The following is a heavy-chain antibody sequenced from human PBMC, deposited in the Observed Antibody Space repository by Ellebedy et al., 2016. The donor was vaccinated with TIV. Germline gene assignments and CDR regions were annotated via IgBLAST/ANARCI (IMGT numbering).Heavy chain of an antibody. CDR3: ARDLASNNWYPKYFDY. J-gene: IGHJ4*02. CDR2: ISSSSNTI. CDR1: GFTLSDYS. Sequence: GGSLRLSCAASGFTLSDYSMNWVRQAPGKGLEWVAYISSSSNTIYYADSVKGRFTISRDNAKNSLYLQMNSLRDEDTAVYFCARDLASNNWYPKYFDYWGQGTLVTVSS. D-gene: IGHD6-13*01. V-gene: IGHV3-48*02.